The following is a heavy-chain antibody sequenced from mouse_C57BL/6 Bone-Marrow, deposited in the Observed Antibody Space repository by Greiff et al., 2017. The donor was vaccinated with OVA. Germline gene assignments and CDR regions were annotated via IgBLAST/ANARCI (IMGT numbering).Heavy chain of an antibody. J-gene: IGHJ1*03. CDR3: ARYGPFSTTVVATRYFDV. Sequence: EVQVVESGGGLVQPGGSLSLSCAASGFTFTDYYMSWVRQPPGKALEWLGFIRNKANGYTTEYSASVKGRFTLSRANSQSILYLQMNALRAEDSATNYCARYGPFSTTVVATRYFDVWGTGTTVTVSS. V-gene: IGHV7-3*01. CDR2: IRNKANGYTT. D-gene: IGHD1-1*01. CDR1: GFTFTDYY.